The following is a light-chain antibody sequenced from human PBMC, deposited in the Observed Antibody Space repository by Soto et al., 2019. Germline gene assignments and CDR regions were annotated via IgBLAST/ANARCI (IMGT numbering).Light chain of an antibody. V-gene: IGLV2-14*01. CDR2: EVT. J-gene: IGLJ3*02. CDR3: SSYTSNSTPV. CDR1: SSDIGGYKF. Sequence: QSALTQPASVSGSPGQSITISCTGTSSDIGGYKFVSWYQHHPGKAPKLMLYEVTNRPSGVSNRFSGSKSGNTASLTISGLQAEDEADYYCSSYTSNSTPVFGGGTKLTVL.